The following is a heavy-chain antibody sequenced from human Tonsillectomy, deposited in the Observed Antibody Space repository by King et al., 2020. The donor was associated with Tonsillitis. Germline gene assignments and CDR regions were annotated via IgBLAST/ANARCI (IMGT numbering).Heavy chain of an antibody. CDR3: ARGRDYGEYTTLPDAFDI. J-gene: IGHJ3*02. CDR2: INWNGGST. CDR1: GFTFGDYG. D-gene: IGHD4-17*01. V-gene: IGHV3-20*04. Sequence: VQLVESGGGVVRPGGSLRLSCAASGFTFGDYGMSWVRQAPGKGLEWVSGINWNGGSTGYADSVKGRFTISRDNAKNSLYLQMNSLRAEDTALYYCARGRDYGEYTTLPDAFDICGQGRMVTVSS.